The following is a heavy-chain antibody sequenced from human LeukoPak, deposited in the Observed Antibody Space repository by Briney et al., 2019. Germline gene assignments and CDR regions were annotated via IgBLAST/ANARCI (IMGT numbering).Heavy chain of an antibody. D-gene: IGHD1-26*01. CDR1: GFTFSNAW. V-gene: IGHV3-15*01. CDR2: IKSKTDGGTT. Sequence: PGGSLRLSCAASGFTFSNAWMSWVRQAPGKGLEWVGRIKSKTDGGTTDYAAPVKGRFTISRDDSKNTLYLQMNSLKTEDTAVYYCTTEAAPGYSGSYLFDYWGQGTLVTVSS. CDR3: TTEAAPGYSGSYLFDY. J-gene: IGHJ4*02.